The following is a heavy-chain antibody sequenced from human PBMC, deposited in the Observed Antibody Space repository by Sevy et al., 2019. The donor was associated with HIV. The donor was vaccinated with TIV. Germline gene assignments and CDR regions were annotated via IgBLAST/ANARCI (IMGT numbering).Heavy chain of an antibody. CDR1: GGTFSSYA. J-gene: IGHJ6*02. CDR3: ERSLPIFGVVNYYYYYGMDV. D-gene: IGHD3-3*01. Sequence: ASVKVSCKASGGTFSSYAISWVRQAPGQGLEWMGGIIPIFGTANYGQKFQGRVTITADESTSTAYMELSSLRSEDTAVYYCERSLPIFGVVNYYYYYGMDVWGQGTTVTVSS. CDR2: IIPIFGTA. V-gene: IGHV1-69*13.